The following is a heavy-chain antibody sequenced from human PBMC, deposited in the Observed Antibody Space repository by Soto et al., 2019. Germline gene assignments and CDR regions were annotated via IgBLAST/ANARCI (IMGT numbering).Heavy chain of an antibody. J-gene: IGHJ3*02. CDR1: GYTFIAYL. CDR2: VDLNSGTT. CDR3: VRDERNSRPDAFDI. V-gene: IGHV1-2*02. Sequence: QVQQVHSGAEVKKPGASVMLSCQASGYTFIAYLIHWVRQAPGQGPEWLGCVDLNSGTTKYAQKFQGRVTMTRDPSVSTAYMELSRLGYDDSVIYYCVRDERNSRPDAFDIWGQGTMVTVSS. D-gene: IGHD1-7*01.